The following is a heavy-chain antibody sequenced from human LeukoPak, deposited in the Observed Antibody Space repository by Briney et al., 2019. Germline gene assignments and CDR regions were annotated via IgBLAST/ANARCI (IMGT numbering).Heavy chain of an antibody. CDR1: GYSISSGYY. J-gene: IGHJ4*02. D-gene: IGHD2-15*01. CDR2: IYQRGST. Sequence: PSETLSLTCPVSGYSISSGYYWGWIRQPPGKGLEWIGSIYQRGSTYYNPSLKSRVTISVDTSKNQFSLKLSSVTAADTAVYYCAREMEGYCSGGGCRLREFDYWGQGTLVTVSS. V-gene: IGHV4-38-2*02. CDR3: AREMEGYCSGGGCRLREFDY.